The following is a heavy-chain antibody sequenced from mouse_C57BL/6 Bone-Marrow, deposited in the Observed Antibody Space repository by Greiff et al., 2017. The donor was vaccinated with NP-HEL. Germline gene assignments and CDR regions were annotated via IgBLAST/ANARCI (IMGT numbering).Heavy chain of an antibody. V-gene: IGHV3-6*01. CDR1: GYSITSGYY. CDR2: ISYDGSN. J-gene: IGHJ1*03. Sequence: EVKLVESGPGLVKPSQSLSLTCSVTGYSITSGYYWNWIRQFPGNKLEWMGYISYDGSNNYNPSLKNRISITRDTSKNQFFLKLNSVTTEDTATYYCAGGYYPYWYFDVWGTGTTVTVSS. D-gene: IGHD2-3*01. CDR3: AGGYYPYWYFDV.